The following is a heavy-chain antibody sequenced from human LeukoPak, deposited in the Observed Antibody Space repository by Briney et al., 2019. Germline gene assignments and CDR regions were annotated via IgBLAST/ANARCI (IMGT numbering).Heavy chain of an antibody. CDR1: GFTFSDYY. Sequence: GGSLRLSCAASGFTFSDYYMSWIRQAPGKGLEWVSYISSSGSTIYYADSVKGRFTISRDNAKNSLYLQMNSLRAEDTAVYYCARRTRLMITFGIYPENYYYMDVWGKGTTVTVSS. D-gene: IGHD3-16*01. CDR2: ISSSGSTI. CDR3: ARRTRLMITFGIYPENYYYMDV. J-gene: IGHJ6*03. V-gene: IGHV3-11*04.